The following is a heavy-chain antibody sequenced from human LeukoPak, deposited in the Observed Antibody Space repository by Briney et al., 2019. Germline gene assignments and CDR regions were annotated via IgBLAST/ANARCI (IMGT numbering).Heavy chain of an antibody. D-gene: IGHD3-3*01. CDR3: ARTYYDFWSGYYLYYFDY. CDR2: IYYSGST. CDR1: GGSISSHY. Sequence: SETLSLTCTVSGGSISSHYWSWIRQPPGKGLEWIGYIYYSGSTNYNPSLKSRVTISVDTSKNQFSLKLSSVTAADTAVYYCARTYYDFWSGYYLYYFDYWGQGTLVTVSS. J-gene: IGHJ4*02. V-gene: IGHV4-59*11.